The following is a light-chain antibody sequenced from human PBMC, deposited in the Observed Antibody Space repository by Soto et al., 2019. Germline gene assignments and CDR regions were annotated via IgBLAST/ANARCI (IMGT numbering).Light chain of an antibody. CDR2: AAS. V-gene: IGKV1-39*01. CDR3: QQSYSVPRT. Sequence: DIQMTQSPSSLSASVGDRVTITCRASQTISSYLNWYQQKPGKAPKLLIYAASSLQGGVPSRFSGSGSGTDFTLTISSLQPEDFATYYCQQSYSVPRTFGPGTKVDI. J-gene: IGKJ3*01. CDR1: QTISSY.